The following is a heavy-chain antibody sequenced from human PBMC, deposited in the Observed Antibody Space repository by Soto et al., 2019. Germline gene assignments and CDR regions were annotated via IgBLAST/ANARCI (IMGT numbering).Heavy chain of an antibody. CDR3: TTAGTVVIATNYYYYGMDV. CDR1: GFTFSNAW. Sequence: PGGSLRLSCASSGFTFSNAWMNWVRQAPGKGLEWVGRIKSKTDGGTTDYAAPVKGRFTISRDDSKNTLYLQMNSLKTEDTAVYYCTTAGTVVIATNYYYYGMDVWGQGTTVTVSS. J-gene: IGHJ6*02. D-gene: IGHD3-22*01. V-gene: IGHV3-15*07. CDR2: IKSKTDGGTT.